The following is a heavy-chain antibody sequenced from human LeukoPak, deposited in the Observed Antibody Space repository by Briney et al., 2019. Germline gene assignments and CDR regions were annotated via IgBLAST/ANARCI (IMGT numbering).Heavy chain of an antibody. CDR2: ISDNGGST. J-gene: IGHJ4*02. CDR1: GFTFSRHA. D-gene: IGHD5-18*01. V-gene: IGHV3-64*01. Sequence: PGGSLRLSCAASGFTFSRHAMHWVRQAPGKGLEYISSISDNGGSTFYANSVKGRFTISRDNSNNMLYLQMGNLRVEDMAVYYCSRGLDRGYAYGPLEWGQGDLVTVSS. CDR3: SRGLDRGYAYGPLE.